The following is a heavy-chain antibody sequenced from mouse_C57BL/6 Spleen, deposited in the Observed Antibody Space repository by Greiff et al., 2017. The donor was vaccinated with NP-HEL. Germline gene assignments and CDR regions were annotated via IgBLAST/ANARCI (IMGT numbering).Heavy chain of an antibody. J-gene: IGHJ2*01. D-gene: IGHD2-2*01. CDR1: GYAFSSSW. CDR3: ARSGVTTGDY. V-gene: IGHV1-82*01. CDR2: IYPGDGDT. Sequence: QVQLKQSGPELVKPGASVKISCKASGYAFSSSWMNWVKQRPGKGLEWIGRIYPGDGDTNYNGKFKGKATLTADKSSSTAYMQLSSLTSEDSAVYFCARSGVTTGDYWGQGTTLTVSS.